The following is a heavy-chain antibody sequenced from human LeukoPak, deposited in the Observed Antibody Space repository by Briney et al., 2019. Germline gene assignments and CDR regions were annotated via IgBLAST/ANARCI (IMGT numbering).Heavy chain of an antibody. CDR3: AREGYYYDSSGYPY. D-gene: IGHD3-22*01. CDR1: GYTFTSYD. Sequence: ASVKVSCKASGYTFTSYDINWVRQATGQGPEWMGWMNPNSGNTGYAQKFQGRVTITRNTSISTAYMELSSLRSEDTAVYYCAREGYYYDSSGYPYWGQGTLVTASS. J-gene: IGHJ4*02. CDR2: MNPNSGNT. V-gene: IGHV1-8*01.